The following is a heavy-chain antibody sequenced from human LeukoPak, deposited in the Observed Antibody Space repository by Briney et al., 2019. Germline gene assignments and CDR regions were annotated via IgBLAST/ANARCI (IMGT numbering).Heavy chain of an antibody. CDR2: IYYNGDT. D-gene: IGHD4-11*01. Sequence: SETLSLTCTVSGDSIRSDKYFWGWIRQPPGKGLEWIGTIYYNGDTFYSPSLKSRLSMSVATPKNQFSLKLSSVTAADTAVYYCARQMTTVTTGGRYYYGMDVWGQGTTVTVSS. V-gene: IGHV4-39*01. CDR1: GDSIRSDKYF. CDR3: ARQMTTVTTGGRYYYGMDV. J-gene: IGHJ6*02.